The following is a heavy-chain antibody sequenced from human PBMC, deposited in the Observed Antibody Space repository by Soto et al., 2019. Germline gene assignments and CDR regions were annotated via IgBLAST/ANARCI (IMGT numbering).Heavy chain of an antibody. J-gene: IGHJ4*02. CDR3: ARPYYDILTGYSPYYFDY. Sequence: APVKVSCKASGYTFTSYGISWVRQAPGQGLEWMGWISAYNGNTNYAQKLQGRVTMTTDTSTSTAYMELRSLRSDDTAVYYCARPYYDILTGYSPYYFDYWGQGTLVTVSS. CDR2: ISAYNGNT. V-gene: IGHV1-18*01. CDR1: GYTFTSYG. D-gene: IGHD3-9*01.